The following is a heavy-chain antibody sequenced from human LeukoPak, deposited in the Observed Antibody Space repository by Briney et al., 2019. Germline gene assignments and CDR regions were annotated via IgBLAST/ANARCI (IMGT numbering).Heavy chain of an antibody. J-gene: IGHJ4*02. CDR3: ARSSTYYDFWSGYLGY. CDR1: GYTFTSYD. Sequence: GASVKVSCKASGYTFTSYDINWVRQATGQGLEWMGWMNPNSGNTGYAQKFQGRVTITRNTSISTAYMELSSLRSEDTAVYYCARSSTYYDFWSGYLGYWGQGPLVTVSS. D-gene: IGHD3-3*01. V-gene: IGHV1-8*03. CDR2: MNPNSGNT.